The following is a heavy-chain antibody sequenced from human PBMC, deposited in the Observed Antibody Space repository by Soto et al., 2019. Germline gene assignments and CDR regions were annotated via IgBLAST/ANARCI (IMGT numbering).Heavy chain of an antibody. J-gene: IGHJ6*02. CDR2: ISAYNGNT. Sequence: ASVKVSCKASGYTFTSYGISWVRQAPGQGLEWMGWISAYNGNTNYAQKLQGRVTMTTDTSTSTAYMELRSLRSDDTAVYYCARELHKLRFLEFSGMDVWGQGTTVTVSS. V-gene: IGHV1-18*01. D-gene: IGHD3-3*01. CDR1: GYTFTSYG. CDR3: ARELHKLRFLEFSGMDV.